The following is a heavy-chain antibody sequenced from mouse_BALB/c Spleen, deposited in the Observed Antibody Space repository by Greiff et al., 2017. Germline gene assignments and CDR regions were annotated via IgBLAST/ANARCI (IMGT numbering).Heavy chain of an antibody. J-gene: IGHJ3*01. D-gene: IGHD2-14*01. Sequence: VQLQQSRPDLVKPGASVKISCKASGYSFTGYYMHWVKQSHGKSLEWIGVINPGSGGTNYNEKFKGKATLTADKSSSTAYMQLSSLTSDDSAVYFCAREGNRTWFAYWGQGTLVTVSA. V-gene: IGHV1-83*01. CDR2: NPGSGGTN. CDR3: REGNRTWFAY. CDR1: YSFTGYYM.